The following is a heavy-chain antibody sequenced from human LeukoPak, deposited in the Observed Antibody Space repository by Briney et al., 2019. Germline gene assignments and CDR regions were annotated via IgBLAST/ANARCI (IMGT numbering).Heavy chain of an antibody. Sequence: PGGSLRLSCAASGFTFSSYAMSWVRQAPGKGLEWVSAISGSGGSTYYADSVKGRFTISRDNSKNTLYLQMNSLRAEDTAVYYCAKGSRNYYGSGNPYYFDYWGQGTLVTVSP. CDR1: GFTFSSYA. J-gene: IGHJ4*02. V-gene: IGHV3-23*01. CDR2: ISGSGGST. CDR3: AKGSRNYYGSGNPYYFDY. D-gene: IGHD3-10*01.